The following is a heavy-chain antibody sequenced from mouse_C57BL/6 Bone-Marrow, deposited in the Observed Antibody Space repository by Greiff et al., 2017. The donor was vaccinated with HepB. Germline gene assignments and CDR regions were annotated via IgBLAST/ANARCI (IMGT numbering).Heavy chain of an antibody. J-gene: IGHJ4*01. Sequence: VQLQESGPGLVQPSQSLSITCTVSGFSLTSYGVHWVRQSPGKGLEWLGVIWRGGSTDYNAAFMSRLSITKDNSKSQVFFKMNSLQADDTAIYYCAKNSGDYYAMDYWGQGTSVTVSS. CDR2: IWRGGST. CDR3: AKNSGDYYAMDY. D-gene: IGHD4-1*01. V-gene: IGHV2-5*01. CDR1: GFSLTSYG.